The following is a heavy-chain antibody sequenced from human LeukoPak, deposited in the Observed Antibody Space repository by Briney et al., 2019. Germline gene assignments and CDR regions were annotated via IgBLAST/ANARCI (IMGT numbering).Heavy chain of an antibody. J-gene: IGHJ4*02. V-gene: IGHV4-34*01. CDR1: GGSFSGYY. Sequence: SETLSLTCAVYGGSFSGYYWSWIRQPPEKGLEWIGEIHHYGTTNYNPSLKSRVTILIDTSKNQFSLKVNSVTAADTAAYYCARTFQSTVPGIAGAGAFDYWGQGILVTVSS. D-gene: IGHD6-13*01. CDR2: IHHYGTT. CDR3: ARTFQSTVPGIAGAGAFDY.